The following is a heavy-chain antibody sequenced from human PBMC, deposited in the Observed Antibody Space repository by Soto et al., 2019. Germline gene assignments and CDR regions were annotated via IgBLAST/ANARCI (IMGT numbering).Heavy chain of an antibody. CDR1: EVSFSNSA. D-gene: IGHD2-2*01. V-gene: IGHV3-30*04. J-gene: IGHJ4*02. Sequence: PGGSLRISSVASEVSFSNSAMPWVRQAPGKGLEWVAVVSFDGSLKYYADSVEGRFTISRDSSKNTLYLQMNSLRPEDTAVYYCARDGPSSLTSYFDYWGQGTLVTVSS. CDR2: VSFDGSLK. CDR3: ARDGPSSLTSYFDY.